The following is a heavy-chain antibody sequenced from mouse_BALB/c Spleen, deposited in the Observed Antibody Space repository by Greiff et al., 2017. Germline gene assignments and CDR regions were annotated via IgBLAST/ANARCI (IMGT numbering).Heavy chain of an antibody. Sequence: EVKLVESGGGLVKPGGSLKLSCAASGFAFSSYDMSWVRQTPEKRLEWVAYISSGGGSTYYPDTVKGRFPISRDNAKNTLYLQMSSLKSEDTAMYYCARHRDPFDYWGQGTTLTVSS. CDR1: GFAFSSYD. CDR2: ISSGGGST. J-gene: IGHJ2*01. CDR3: ARHRDPFDY. V-gene: IGHV5-12-1*01. D-gene: IGHD3-3*01.